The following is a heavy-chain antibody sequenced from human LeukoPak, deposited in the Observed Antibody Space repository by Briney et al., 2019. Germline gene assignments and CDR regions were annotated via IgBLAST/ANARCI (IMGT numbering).Heavy chain of an antibody. CDR2: INPNSGGT. V-gene: IGHV1-2*02. J-gene: IGHJ5*02. Sequence: ASVKISCKTSGYTFTPYHIHWVRQAPGQGLEWMGWINPNSGGTNYAQKFQGRVTMTRDTSISTAYMELSRLRSDDTAVYYCASQGFSHNWFDPWGQGTLVTVSS. CDR1: GYTFTPYH. CDR3: ASQGFSHNWFDP.